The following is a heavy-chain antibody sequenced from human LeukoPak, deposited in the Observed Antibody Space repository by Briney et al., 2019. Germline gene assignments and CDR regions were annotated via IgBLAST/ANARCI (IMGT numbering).Heavy chain of an antibody. V-gene: IGHV1-69*13. CDR2: IIPIFGTA. Sequence: SVKVSCKASGGTFSSYAISWVRQAPGQGLEWMGGIIPIFGTANYAQKFQGRVTITADESTSTAYMELSSLRSEDTAVYYCARDLYCSGGSCYSTRWFDPWGQGTLVTVSS. CDR3: ARDLYCSGGSCYSTRWFDP. J-gene: IGHJ5*02. CDR1: GGTFSSYA. D-gene: IGHD2-15*01.